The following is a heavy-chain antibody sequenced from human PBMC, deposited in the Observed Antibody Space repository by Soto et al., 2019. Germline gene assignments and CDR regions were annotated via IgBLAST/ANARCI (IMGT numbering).Heavy chain of an antibody. Sequence: GGSLRLSCVGSGFTFGNYAMYWVRQTPGKGLEWVAFISYDGSKRYHADSVKGQFTISRDNPKKTVYLQLDSLRPEDTAVYYCAKGGGAPGYPIDYWGQGTLVTVSS. CDR1: GFTFGNYA. D-gene: IGHD3-9*01. CDR3: AKGGGAPGYPIDY. V-gene: IGHV3-30*18. J-gene: IGHJ4*02. CDR2: ISYDGSKR.